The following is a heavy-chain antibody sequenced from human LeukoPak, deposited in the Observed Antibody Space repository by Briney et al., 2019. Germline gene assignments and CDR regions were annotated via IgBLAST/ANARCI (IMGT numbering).Heavy chain of an antibody. D-gene: IGHD1-26*01. CDR2: MNEDGSIT. CDR3: ARGTTGSFNADHAFDI. CDR1: GFTFSRYW. Sequence: PGGSLRLSCAASGFTFSRYWMHWVRQGPGKELIWVARMNEDGSITNYADSVKGRFTISRDNAKNSLYLQMNSLRAEDTAVYYCARGTTGSFNADHAFDIWGQGTMVTVSS. V-gene: IGHV3-74*01. J-gene: IGHJ3*02.